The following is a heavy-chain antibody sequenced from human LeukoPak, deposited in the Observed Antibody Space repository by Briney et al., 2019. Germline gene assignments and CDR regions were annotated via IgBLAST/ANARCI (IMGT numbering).Heavy chain of an antibody. CDR3: ARYCSGDTCDGALDL. V-gene: IGHV3-74*01. D-gene: IGHD2-15*01. CDR1: GFTFNNYW. J-gene: IGHJ3*01. CDR2: TDSDASRT. Sequence: PGGSLRLSCAASGFTFNNYWIHWVRQVPGKDLVWVSRTDSDASRTNYADSVKGRFTISRDNVKNMVYLQMSSLTVEDTAVYYCARYCSGDTCDGALDLWGQGTLVTVSS.